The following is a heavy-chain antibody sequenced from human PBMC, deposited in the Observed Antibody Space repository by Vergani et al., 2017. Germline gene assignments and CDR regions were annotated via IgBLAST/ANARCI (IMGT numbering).Heavy chain of an antibody. Sequence: QVQLVQSGAEVKKPGSSVKVSCKASGGTFSSYTISWVRQAPGQGLEWMGRIIPILGIANYAQKFQGRVTITADKSTSTAYMELSSLRSEDTAVYYCARGTAIAAAGTPHVYYYGMDVWGQGTTVTVSS. CDR3: ARGTAIAAAGTPHVYYYGMDV. J-gene: IGHJ6*02. V-gene: IGHV1-69*02. CDR1: GGTFSSYT. D-gene: IGHD6-13*01. CDR2: IIPILGIA.